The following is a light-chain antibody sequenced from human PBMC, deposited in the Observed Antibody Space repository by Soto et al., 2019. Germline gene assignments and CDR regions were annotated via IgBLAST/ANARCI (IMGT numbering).Light chain of an antibody. CDR3: QQYYTPPLT. Sequence: DIVMTQSPPSLAVSLGERATINCKSSQSLLYRSNNKNYLAWYQHKPGPPPKLLIYWASTRESGVPDRFSGSGSGTDFTLTISSLQAEDVAIYYCQQYYTPPLTFGGGTKVEIK. J-gene: IGKJ4*01. CDR2: WAS. CDR1: QSLLYRSNNKNY. V-gene: IGKV4-1*01.